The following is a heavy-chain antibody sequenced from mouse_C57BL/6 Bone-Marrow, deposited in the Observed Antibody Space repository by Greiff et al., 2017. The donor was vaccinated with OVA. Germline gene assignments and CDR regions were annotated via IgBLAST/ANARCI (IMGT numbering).Heavy chain of an antibody. CDR3: ARGGIYYGNRYWYFDV. CDR1: GYAFSSSW. D-gene: IGHD2-1*01. Sequence: VHLVESGPELVKPGASVKISCKASGYAFSSSWMNWVKQRPGKGLEWIGRIYPGDGDTNYNGKFKGKATLTADKSSSTAYMQLSSLTSEDSAVYFCARGGIYYGNRYWYFDVWGTGTTVTVSS. V-gene: IGHV1-82*01. J-gene: IGHJ1*03. CDR2: IYPGDGDT.